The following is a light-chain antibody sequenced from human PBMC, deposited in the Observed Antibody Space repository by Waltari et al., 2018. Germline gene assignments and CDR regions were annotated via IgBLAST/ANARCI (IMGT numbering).Light chain of an antibody. J-gene: IGKJ4*01. V-gene: IGKV1-NL1*01. CDR1: QGIHNS. Sequence: DIQMSQSPSSVTASVGDTVTITCRATQGIHNSLAWYQQTPGEPPKLLLSGGSRLEAGGSSRFSGSGSGTDYSLTINSLRPEDFATYYCQQYNSPPLSFGGGTQVKIQ. CDR2: GGS. CDR3: QQYNSPPLS.